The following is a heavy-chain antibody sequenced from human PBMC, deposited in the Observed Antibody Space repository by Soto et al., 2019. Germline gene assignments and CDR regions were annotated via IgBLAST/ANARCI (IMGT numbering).Heavy chain of an antibody. CDR2: ILVDGRT. J-gene: IGHJ3*01. V-gene: IGHV3-23*01. CDR1: GFICSSYD. Sequence: GGSLRLSCAASGFICSSYDMSWVRQAPGKGLEWVSTILVDGRTFYVDSVKGRFTISGDSSQNTVYLQMNSLTAGDTALYYCAKATATGGGAFDFCGQGTMVTVSS. CDR3: AKATATGGGAFDF. D-gene: IGHD2-8*02.